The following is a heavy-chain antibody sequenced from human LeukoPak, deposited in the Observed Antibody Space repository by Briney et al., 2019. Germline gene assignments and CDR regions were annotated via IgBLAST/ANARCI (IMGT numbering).Heavy chain of an antibody. CDR1: GYSISSGYY. CDR3: ATSSGWYRYDS. D-gene: IGHD6-19*01. V-gene: IGHV4-38-2*02. J-gene: IGHJ4*02. CDR2: IYHSGST. Sequence: SETLSLTCTVSGYSISSGYYWGWIRQPPGKGLEWIGGIYHSGSTYYNPSLKSRVTISVDTSKNQFSLILTSVTDADTAVYYCATSSGWYRYDSWGQGTLVTVSS.